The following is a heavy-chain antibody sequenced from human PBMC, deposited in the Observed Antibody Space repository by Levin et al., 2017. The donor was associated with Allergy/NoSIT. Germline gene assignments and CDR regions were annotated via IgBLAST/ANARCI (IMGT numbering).Heavy chain of an antibody. J-gene: IGHJ6*02. V-gene: IGHV4-61*01. D-gene: IGHD6-13*01. Sequence: PSETLSLTCTVSGGSVSSGSYYWSWIRQPPGKGLEWIGYIYYSGSTNYNPSLKSRVTISVDTSKNQFSLKLSSVTAADTAVYYCASGRSSWPSYYYYYGMDVWGQGTTVTVSS. CDR1: GGSVSSGSYY. CDR3: ASGRSSWPSYYYYYGMDV. CDR2: IYYSGST.